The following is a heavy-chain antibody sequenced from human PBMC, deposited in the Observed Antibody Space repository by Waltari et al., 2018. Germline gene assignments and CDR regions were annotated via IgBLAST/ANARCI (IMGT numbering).Heavy chain of an antibody. J-gene: IGHJ5*02. V-gene: IGHV4-30-2*01. CDR1: GGSISSGGYS. CDR2: IYHSGST. CDR3: ARGKKKLGYCSGGSCYTDWFDP. D-gene: IGHD2-15*01. Sequence: QLQLQESGSGLVKPSQTLSLTCAVSGGSISSGGYSWSWIRQPPGQGLEWIGYIYHSGSTYYNPSLKSRVTISVDRSKNQFSLKLSSVTAADTAVYYCARGKKKLGYCSGGSCYTDWFDPWGQGTLVTVSS.